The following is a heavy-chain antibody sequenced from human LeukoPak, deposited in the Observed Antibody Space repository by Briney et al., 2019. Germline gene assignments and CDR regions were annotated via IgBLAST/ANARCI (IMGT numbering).Heavy chain of an antibody. CDR1: GGTFSSYA. Sequence: SVKVSCKASGGTFSSYAISWVRQAPGQGLEWMGRIIPTLGIANYAQKFQGGVTITADKSTSTAYMELSSLRSEDTAVYYCARVAPSYYDILTLYGMDVWGQGTTVTVSS. V-gene: IGHV1-69*04. CDR3: ARVAPSYYDILTLYGMDV. J-gene: IGHJ6*02. D-gene: IGHD3-9*01. CDR2: IIPTLGIA.